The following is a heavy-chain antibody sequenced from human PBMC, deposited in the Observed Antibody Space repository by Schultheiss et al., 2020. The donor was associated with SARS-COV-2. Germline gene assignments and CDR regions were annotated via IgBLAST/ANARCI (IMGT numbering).Heavy chain of an antibody. CDR2: IYYSGST. CDR1: GGSFSGYY. Sequence: SETLSLTCAVYGGSFSGYYWSWIRQPPGKGLEWIGYIYYSGSTNYNPSLKSRVTISVDTSKNQFSLKLSSVTAADTAVYYCARVLYGYDYMDVWGKGTTVTVSS. D-gene: IGHD3-10*01. V-gene: IGHV4-59*01. CDR3: ARVLYGYDYMDV. J-gene: IGHJ6*03.